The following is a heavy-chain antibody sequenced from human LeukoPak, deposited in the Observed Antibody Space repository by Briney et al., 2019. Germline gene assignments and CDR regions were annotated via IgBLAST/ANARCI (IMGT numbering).Heavy chain of an antibody. Sequence: PGGSLRLSCAASGFTFRSYGMRWVRQAPRKGVEWASGISGGGGYTDYADSVKGRFTISRDNYKNTLYLQMNSLRVEDTAVYYCAKGNKDSRSYYFDYWGQGTLVTVSS. CDR3: AKGNKDSRSYYFDY. J-gene: IGHJ4*02. D-gene: IGHD3-22*01. CDR2: ISGGGGYT. V-gene: IGHV3-23*01. CDR1: GFTFRSYG.